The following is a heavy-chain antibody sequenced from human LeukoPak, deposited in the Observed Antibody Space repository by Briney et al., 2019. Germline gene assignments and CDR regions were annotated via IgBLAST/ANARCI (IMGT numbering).Heavy chain of an antibody. CDR2: IYSGGST. V-gene: IGHV3-66*01. J-gene: IGHJ4*02. CDR1: GFTVSSNY. Sequence: AGGSLRLSCAASGFTVSSNYMSWVRQAPGKGLEWVSVIYSGGSTYYADSVKGRFTISRDNSKNTLYLQMNSLRAEDTAVYYCAREGYGGNSVLYFDYWGQGTLVTVSS. D-gene: IGHD4-23*01. CDR3: AREGYGGNSVLYFDY.